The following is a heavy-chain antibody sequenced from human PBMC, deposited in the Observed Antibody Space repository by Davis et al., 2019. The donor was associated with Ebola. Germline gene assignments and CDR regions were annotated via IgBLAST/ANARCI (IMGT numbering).Heavy chain of an antibody. CDR2: IKSKTDGGTT. CDR1: GFTFSNAW. CDR3: TTDDVDYYGMDV. V-gene: IGHV3-15*01. J-gene: IGHJ6*02. Sequence: GESLKISCAASGFTFSNAWMSWVRQAPGKGLEWVGRIKSKTDGGTTDYAAPVKGRFTISRDDSKNTLYLQMNSLKTEDTAVYYCTTDDVDYYGMDVWGQGTTVTVSS.